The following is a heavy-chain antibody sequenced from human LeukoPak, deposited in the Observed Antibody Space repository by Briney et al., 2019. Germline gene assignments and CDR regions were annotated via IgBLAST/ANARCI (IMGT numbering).Heavy chain of an antibody. Sequence: PGGSLRLSCAASGFTFSSYAMSWVRQAPEKGLEWVSAISGSGGSTYYADSVKGRFTISRDNSKNTLYLQMNSLRAEDTAVYYCAKDSGDFWSGPLFDYWGQGTLVTVSS. CDR2: ISGSGGST. V-gene: IGHV3-23*01. CDR1: GFTFSSYA. CDR3: AKDSGDFWSGPLFDY. J-gene: IGHJ4*02. D-gene: IGHD3-3*01.